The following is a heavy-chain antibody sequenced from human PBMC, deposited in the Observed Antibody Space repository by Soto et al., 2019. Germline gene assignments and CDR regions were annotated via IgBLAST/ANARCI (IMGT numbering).Heavy chain of an antibody. J-gene: IGHJ6*02. CDR1: GGTFSSYA. CDR2: IIPIFGTA. D-gene: IGHD4-17*01. CDR3: ARGTGMTTVTTFRWNPGLGYYYGMDV. V-gene: IGHV1-69*13. Sequence: ASVKVSCKASGGTFSSYAISWVRQAPGQGLEWMGGIIPIFGTANYAQKFQGRVTITADESTSTAYMELSSLRSEDTAVYYCARGTGMTTVTTFRWNPGLGYYYGMDVWGQGTTVTVSS.